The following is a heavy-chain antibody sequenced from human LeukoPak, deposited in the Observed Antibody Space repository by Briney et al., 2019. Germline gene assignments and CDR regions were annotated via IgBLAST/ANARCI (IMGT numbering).Heavy chain of an antibody. CDR2: ISGSGGST. Sequence: PGGSLRLSCSASGFTFSDYAMHWVRQAPGKGLEWVSAISGSGGSTYYADSVKGRFTISRDNSKNTLYLQMNSLRAEDTAVYYRAKPPLYYDSSGYKGYYYYYMDVWGKGTTVTVSS. J-gene: IGHJ6*03. CDR3: AKPPLYYDSSGYKGYYYYYMDV. D-gene: IGHD3-22*01. CDR1: GFTFSDYA. V-gene: IGHV3-23*01.